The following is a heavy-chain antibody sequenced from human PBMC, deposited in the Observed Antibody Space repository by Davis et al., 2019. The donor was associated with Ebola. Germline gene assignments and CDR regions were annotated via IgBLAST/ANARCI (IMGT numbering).Heavy chain of an antibody. J-gene: IGHJ4*02. V-gene: IGHV3-23*01. CDR3: LGDPNWAFGY. CDR1: GFTFSSYT. CDR2: IVGSGART. Sequence: GESLKISCTASGFTFSSYTMIWVRQAPGKGLEWVSTIVGSGARTYYADSVKGRFTVSRDNSKNTLFLQMNSLRAEDTAVYYCLGDPNWAFGYWGQGTLVTVSS. D-gene: IGHD7-27*01.